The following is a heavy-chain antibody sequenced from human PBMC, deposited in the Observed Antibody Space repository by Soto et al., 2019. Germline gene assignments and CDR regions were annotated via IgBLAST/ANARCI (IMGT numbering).Heavy chain of an antibody. Sequence: ASVKVSCKASGYTFTSYGISWVRQAPGQGLEWMGWISAYNGNTNYAQKLQGRVTMTTDTSTSTAHMELRSLRSDDTAVYYCAGASGEWELLFDYWGQGTLVTVSS. CDR3: AGASGEWELLFDY. V-gene: IGHV1-18*01. J-gene: IGHJ4*02. CDR1: GYTFTSYG. D-gene: IGHD1-26*01. CDR2: ISAYNGNT.